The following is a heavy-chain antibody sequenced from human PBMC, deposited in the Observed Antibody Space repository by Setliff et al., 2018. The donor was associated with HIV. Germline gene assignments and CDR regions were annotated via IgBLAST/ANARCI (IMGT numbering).Heavy chain of an antibody. CDR2: IKSKTDGGTT. CDR1: GFTFSNAW. D-gene: IGHD3-10*02. CDR3: ARDRFPQSNIFGAWYFDL. Sequence: GGSLRLSCAASGFTFSNAWMNWVRQAPGKGLEWVGRIKSKTDGGTTDYAAPVKGRFTISRDDSKNTLYLQMNSLRAEDTAVYYCARDRFPQSNIFGAWYFDLWGRGTLVTVSS. J-gene: IGHJ2*01. V-gene: IGHV3-15*07.